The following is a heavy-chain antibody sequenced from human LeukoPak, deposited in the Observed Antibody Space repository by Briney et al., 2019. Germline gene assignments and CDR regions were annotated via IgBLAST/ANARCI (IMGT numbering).Heavy chain of an antibody. CDR3: ARDAPPGYCSSTSCPVVGVPVEPWFDP. D-gene: IGHD2-2*01. CDR1: GFTFSSYA. V-gene: IGHV3-30-3*01. CDR2: ISYDGSNK. J-gene: IGHJ5*02. Sequence: GGSLRLSCAASGFTFSSYAMHWVRQAPGKGLEWVAVISYDGSNKYYADSVKGRFTISRDNSKNTLYLQMNSLRAEDTAVYYCARDAPPGYCSSTSCPVVGVPVEPWFDPWGQGTLVTVSS.